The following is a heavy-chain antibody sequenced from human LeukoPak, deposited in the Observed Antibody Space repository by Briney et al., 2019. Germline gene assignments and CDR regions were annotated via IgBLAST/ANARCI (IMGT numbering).Heavy chain of an antibody. V-gene: IGHV4-59*08. CDR3: ARTKQTLNWSDP. Sequence: SETLSLTCTVSGGSISPYFWSWIRQPPGKGLEWIGYIYYSGSTNYNPSLKSRVTISVDTSKNQFSLKLSSVTAADTAVYYCARTKQTLNWSDPWGQGTLVTVSS. CDR1: GGSISPYF. J-gene: IGHJ5*02. D-gene: IGHD6-13*01. CDR2: IYYSGST.